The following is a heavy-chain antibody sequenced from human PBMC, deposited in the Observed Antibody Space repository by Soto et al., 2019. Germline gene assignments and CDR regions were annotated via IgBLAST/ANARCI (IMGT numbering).Heavy chain of an antibody. CDR1: GGSISGGVYY. Sequence: QVQLQESGPGLVKPSQTLSLTCTVSGGSISGGVYYWSWIRQPPGKGLEWIEYIFDSGSTYYNPSLKSRVTLSVDTSKNQFSLRLSSVTAADTAVYYCAREIIPLTTDWYFDLWGRGTLVTVSS. V-gene: IGHV4-30-4*01. D-gene: IGHD4-17*01. CDR3: AREIIPLTTDWYFDL. J-gene: IGHJ2*01. CDR2: IFDSGST.